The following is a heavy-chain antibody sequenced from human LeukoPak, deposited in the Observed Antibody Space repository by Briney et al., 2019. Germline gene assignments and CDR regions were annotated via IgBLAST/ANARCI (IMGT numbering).Heavy chain of an antibody. V-gene: IGHV4-61*05. Sequence: PSETLSLTCTVSGGSISISSYYWGWIRPPPGKGLEWIGYIYYSGSTTYNPSLKSRVTISVDTSKNQFALKLSSVTAADTAVYYCASSRGSGDSSGYSAFDYWGQGTLVTVSS. D-gene: IGHD3-22*01. CDR2: IYYSGST. CDR1: GGSISISSYY. J-gene: IGHJ4*02. CDR3: ASSRGSGDSSGYSAFDY.